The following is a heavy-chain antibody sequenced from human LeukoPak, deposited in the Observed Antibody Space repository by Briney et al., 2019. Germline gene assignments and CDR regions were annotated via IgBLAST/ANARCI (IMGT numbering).Heavy chain of an antibody. CDR1: GDSLTYYY. D-gene: IGHD3-16*01. CDR2: IFSTGST. V-gene: IGHV4-4*07. J-gene: IGHJ6*03. CDR3: VREVQLWRQNMYFYYMDA. Sequence: PSETLSLTCRFSGDSLTYYYWTWLRQPAGKGLEWIGRIFSTGSTNYNPSLQSRVTISVDKSKNQFSLRLSSVTAADTAVYFCVREVQLWRQNMYFYYMDAWGKGTTVIVSS.